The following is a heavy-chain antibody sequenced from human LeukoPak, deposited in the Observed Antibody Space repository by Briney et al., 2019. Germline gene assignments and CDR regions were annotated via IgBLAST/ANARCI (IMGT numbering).Heavy chain of an antibody. CDR3: ARGLSAIVY. Sequence: MPSETLSLTCAVYGGSFSGYYWSWIRQPPGKGLEWIGEINHSGSTNYNPSLKSRVTISVDTSKNQFSLKLSSVTAADTAVYYCARGLSAIVYWGQGTLVTVSS. CDR2: INHSGST. CDR1: GGSFSGYY. J-gene: IGHJ4*02. V-gene: IGHV4-34*01. D-gene: IGHD2-15*01.